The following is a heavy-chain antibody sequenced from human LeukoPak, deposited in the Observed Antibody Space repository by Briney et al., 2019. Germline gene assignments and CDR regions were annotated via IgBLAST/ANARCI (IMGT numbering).Heavy chain of an antibody. CDR1: GYTXTGYY. D-gene: IGHD3-10*01. J-gene: IGHJ3*02. CDR3: VRAGGGYDYGWGAFDI. V-gene: IGHV1-2*02. Sequence: ASVKVSCKASGYTXTGYYIHWVRQAPGHGLDWMAWFNPNSGGTNYAQKFQARVTMTRDTSISTAYMELSGLRSDDTAVYYCVRAGGGYDYGWGAFDIWGQGTMVTVSS. CDR2: FNPNSGGT.